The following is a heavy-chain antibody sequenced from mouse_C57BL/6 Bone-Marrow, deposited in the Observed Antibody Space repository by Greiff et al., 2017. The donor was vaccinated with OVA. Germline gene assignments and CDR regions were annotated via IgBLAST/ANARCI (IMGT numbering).Heavy chain of an antibody. D-gene: IGHD2-1*01. CDR1: GYTFTDYY. Sequence: EVQLQQSGPELVKPGASVKISCKASGYTFTDYYMNWVKQSHGKSLEWIGDINPNNGGTSYNQKFKGKATLTVDKSSSPAYMELRSLTSEDSAVYYCARGNSVWADWGQGTLVTVSA. J-gene: IGHJ3*01. CDR2: INPNNGGT. CDR3: ARGNSVWAD. V-gene: IGHV1-26*01.